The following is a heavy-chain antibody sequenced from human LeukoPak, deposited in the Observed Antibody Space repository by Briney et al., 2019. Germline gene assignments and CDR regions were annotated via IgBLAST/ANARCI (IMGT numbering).Heavy chain of an antibody. D-gene: IGHD6-13*01. CDR1: GGSVSSGSYY. CDR2: IYYSGST. CDR3: ARMYSSSWYLDY. J-gene: IGHJ4*02. V-gene: IGHV4-61*01. Sequence: SETLSLTCTVSGGSVSSGSYYWSWIRQPPGKGLEWIGYIYYSGSTNYNPSLKSRVTISVDTSKNQFSLKLSSVTAEDTAVYYCARMYSSSWYLDYWGQGALVTVSS.